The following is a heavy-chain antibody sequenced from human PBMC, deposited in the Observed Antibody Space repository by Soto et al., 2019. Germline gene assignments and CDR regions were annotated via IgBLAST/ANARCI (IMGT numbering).Heavy chain of an antibody. CDR2: IYHSSST. CDR3: ARGGDSSGWYGADY. Sequence: QVQLQESGPGLVKPSETLSLTCTVSGGSVSSGSYYWSWIRQSPGKGLEWIGYIYHSSSTNYNPSLQSRVPISVDTSKHQFSLKLSSVTPADTGVYYCARGGDSSGWYGADYWGQGTLVTVSS. V-gene: IGHV4-61*01. CDR1: GGSVSSGSYY. J-gene: IGHJ4*02. D-gene: IGHD6-19*01.